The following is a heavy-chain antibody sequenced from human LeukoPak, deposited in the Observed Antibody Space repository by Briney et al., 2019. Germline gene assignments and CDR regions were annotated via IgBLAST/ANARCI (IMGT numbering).Heavy chain of an antibody. CDR2: IYYSGTI. D-gene: IGHD4-17*01. J-gene: IGHJ4*02. V-gene: IGHV4-59*01. CDR1: GGPISNYY. Sequence: SETLSLTCTVSGGPISNYYWSWIRQIPGKGLEWIGNIYYSGTINYNPSLKSRVTISVDTSKNQISLKLSSVTAADTAVYYCAKDVNGDYDYWGQGTLVTVSS. CDR3: AKDVNGDYDY.